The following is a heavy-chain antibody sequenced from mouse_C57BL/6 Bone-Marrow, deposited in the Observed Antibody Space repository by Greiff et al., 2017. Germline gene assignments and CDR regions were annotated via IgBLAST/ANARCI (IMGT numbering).Heavy chain of an antibody. V-gene: IGHV1-55*01. CDR2: IYPGSGST. Sequence: QVQLQQPGAELVKPGASVKMSCKASGYTFTSYWITWVKQRPGQGLEWIGDIYPGSGSTNYHEKFKSKATLTVDTSSSTAYMQLSSLTSEDSAVYYWARWLLRVYYFDYWGQGTTRTGSS. CDR1: GYTFTSYW. J-gene: IGHJ2*01. CDR3: ARWLLRVYYFDY. D-gene: IGHD2-3*01.